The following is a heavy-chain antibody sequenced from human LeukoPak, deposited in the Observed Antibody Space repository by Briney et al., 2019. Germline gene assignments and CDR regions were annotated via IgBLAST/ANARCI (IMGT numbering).Heavy chain of an antibody. CDR3: AKEGRAVYDILTGYSGGIDY. J-gene: IGHJ4*02. CDR1: GFTFSSYA. CDR2: ISYDGSNK. Sequence: PGGSLRLSCAASGFTFSSYAMHWVRQAPGKGLEWVAVISYDGSNKYYADSVKGRFTISRDNSKNTLYLQMNSLRAEDTAVYYCAKEGRAVYDILTGYSGGIDYWGQGTLVTVSS. V-gene: IGHV3-30-3*01. D-gene: IGHD3-9*01.